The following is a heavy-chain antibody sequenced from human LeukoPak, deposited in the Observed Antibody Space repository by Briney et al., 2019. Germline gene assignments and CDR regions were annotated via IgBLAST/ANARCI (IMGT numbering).Heavy chain of an antibody. V-gene: IGHV4-31*03. J-gene: IGHJ4*02. D-gene: IGHD1-26*01. Sequence: SQTLSLTCTVSGGSISSGGYYWSCIRQHPGKGLEWIGYIYYSGSTYYNPSLKSRVTISVDTSKNQFSLKLSSVTAADTTVYYCARVSIVGATPPFDYWGQGTLVTVSS. CDR3: ARVSIVGATPPFDY. CDR2: IYYSGST. CDR1: GGSISSGGYY.